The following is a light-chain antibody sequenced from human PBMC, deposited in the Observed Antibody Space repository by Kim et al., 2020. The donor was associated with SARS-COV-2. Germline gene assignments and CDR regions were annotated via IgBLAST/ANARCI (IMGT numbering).Light chain of an antibody. V-gene: IGLV1-51*01. CDR1: SSNIGNNY. Sequence: QSVLTQPPSVSAAPGQKVTISCSGGSSNIGNNYVSWYQQLPGTAPKPLIYDNNKRPSGIPDRFSGSKSGTSATLGITGLQTGDEADYYCGTWDSSLSAVVFGGGTQLTVL. CDR2: DNN. CDR3: GTWDSSLSAVV. J-gene: IGLJ2*01.